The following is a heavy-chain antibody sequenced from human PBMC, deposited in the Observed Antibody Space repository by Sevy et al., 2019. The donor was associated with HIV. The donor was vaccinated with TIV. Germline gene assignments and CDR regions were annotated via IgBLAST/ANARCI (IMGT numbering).Heavy chain of an antibody. J-gene: IGHJ4*02. D-gene: IGHD3-10*01. CDR2: SNNDGSDT. CDR3: ERSAGGGSYSVDY. V-gene: IGHV3-74*01. CDR1: GFRLSDYW. Sequence: GGSLRLSCEVSGFRLSDYWMHWVRQVPGKGLVWVSRSNNDGSDTFYADSVKGRFTITRDNDRNTVSLEMSSLRDEDTALYYCERSAGGGSYSVDYWGQGTLVTVSS.